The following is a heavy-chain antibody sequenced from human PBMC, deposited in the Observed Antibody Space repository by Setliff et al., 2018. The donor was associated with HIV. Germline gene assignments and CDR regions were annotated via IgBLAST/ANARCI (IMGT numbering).Heavy chain of an antibody. CDR2: IYTSGST. CDR1: GGSISNY. Sequence: PSETLSLTCTVSGGSISNYWGWIRQPPGKGLEWIGYIYTSGSTNYNPSIKGRVTMSVGTSKNQFSLKLSSVTAADTAAYYCARCYYNFWSGYPLDYMDVWGKGTTVTVSS. V-gene: IGHV4-4*08. CDR3: ARCYYNFWSGYPLDYMDV. J-gene: IGHJ6*03. D-gene: IGHD3-3*01.